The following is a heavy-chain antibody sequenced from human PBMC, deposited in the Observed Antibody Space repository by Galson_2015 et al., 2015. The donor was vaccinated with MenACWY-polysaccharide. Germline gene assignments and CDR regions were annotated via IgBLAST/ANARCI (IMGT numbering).Heavy chain of an antibody. CDR1: GFSFKTDW. Sequence: SLRLSCAASGFSFKTDWMSWVRQAPGKGLEWVANISPDGSEGYYVDSVRGRFTISRDNAKNSLYLQMNSLRPEDTAVYYCARDWRDYGSGESCDYWGQGTLVTVSS. J-gene: IGHJ4*02. D-gene: IGHD3-10*01. V-gene: IGHV3-7*01. CDR3: ARDWRDYGSGESCDY. CDR2: ISPDGSEG.